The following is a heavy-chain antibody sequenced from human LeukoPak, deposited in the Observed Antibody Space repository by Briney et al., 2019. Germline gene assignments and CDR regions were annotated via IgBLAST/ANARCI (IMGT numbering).Heavy chain of an antibody. CDR3: ARELTIFGVLSFDY. CDR1: GFTVSSNY. V-gene: IGHV3-66*01. Sequence: HSGGSLRLSCAASGFTVSSNYMSWVRQAPGNGLEWVSVIYSGGSTYYADSVKGRFTISRDNSKNTLYLQMNSLRAEDTAVYYCARELTIFGVLSFDYWGQGTLVTVSS. D-gene: IGHD3-3*01. J-gene: IGHJ4*02. CDR2: IYSGGST.